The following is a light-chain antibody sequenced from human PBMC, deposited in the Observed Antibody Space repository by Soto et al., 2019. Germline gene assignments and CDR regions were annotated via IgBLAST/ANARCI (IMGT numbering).Light chain of an antibody. CDR2: EVT. V-gene: IGLV2-23*02. CDR3: FSYAGDSVYV. Sequence: QSALTQPASVSGSPRQSITISCTGTNSDVGSYNLVSWFQQHSGKAPKLVIYEVTKRPSGVSDRFSGSKSGNTASLTISGLQAEDEADYYCFSYAGDSVYVFGTGTKLTVL. CDR1: NSDVGSYNL. J-gene: IGLJ1*01.